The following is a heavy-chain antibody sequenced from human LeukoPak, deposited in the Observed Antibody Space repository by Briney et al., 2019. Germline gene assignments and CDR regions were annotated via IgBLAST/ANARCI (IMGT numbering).Heavy chain of an antibody. D-gene: IGHD2-2*02. J-gene: IGHJ3*02. V-gene: IGHV4-39*07. Sequence: PSETLSLTCTVSGGSISSSSYYWGWIRQPPGKGLEWIGSIYYSGSTYYNPSLKSRVTISVDTSKNQFSLKLSSVTAADTAVYYCARDKPGQYCSSTSCYTFDAFDIWGQGTMVTVSS. CDR3: ARDKPGQYCSSTSCYTFDAFDI. CDR1: GGSISSSSYY. CDR2: IYYSGST.